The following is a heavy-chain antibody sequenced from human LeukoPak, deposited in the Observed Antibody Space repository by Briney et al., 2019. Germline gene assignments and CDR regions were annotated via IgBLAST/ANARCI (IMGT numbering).Heavy chain of an antibody. D-gene: IGHD6-13*01. CDR3: AKDLRRKVAAAGPTYFDY. CDR1: GFTFSSYA. CDR2: ISGSGGRT. J-gene: IGHJ4*02. V-gene: IGHV3-23*01. Sequence: QTGGSLRLSCAASGFTFSSYAMSWVRQAPGKGLEWVSAISGSGGRTYYADSVKGRFTISRDNSKNTLYLQMNSLRAEDTAVYYCAKDLRRKVAAAGPTYFDYWGQGTLVTVSS.